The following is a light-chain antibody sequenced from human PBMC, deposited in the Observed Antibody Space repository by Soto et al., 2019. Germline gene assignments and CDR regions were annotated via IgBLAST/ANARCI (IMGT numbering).Light chain of an antibody. Sequence: QSVLTQPPSASGTPGQRVTISCSGSSSNIGRNTVNWYQQLPGTAPKLLIYSDNQRPSGVPDRFSVSKSGTSVSLAISGLHSDDEADYYCAAWDDSLNGMVFGGGTKLTVL. J-gene: IGLJ2*01. CDR3: AAWDDSLNGMV. V-gene: IGLV1-44*01. CDR1: SSNIGRNT. CDR2: SDN.